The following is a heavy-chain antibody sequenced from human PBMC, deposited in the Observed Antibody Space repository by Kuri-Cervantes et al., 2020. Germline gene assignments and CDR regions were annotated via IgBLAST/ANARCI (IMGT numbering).Heavy chain of an antibody. CDR1: GYTFTSYG. CDR2: ISAYNGDT. CDR3: ARGLPRIKTHRYDSSGTRSEYFQH. Sequence: ASVKVSCKASGYTFTSYGISWVRQAPGQGLEWMGWISAYNGDTNYAQKLQGRVTMTTDTPTSTAYMELRSLRSDDTAVYYCARGLPRIKTHRYDSSGTRSEYFQHWGQGTLVTVSS. V-gene: IGHV1-18*01. J-gene: IGHJ1*01. D-gene: IGHD3-22*01.